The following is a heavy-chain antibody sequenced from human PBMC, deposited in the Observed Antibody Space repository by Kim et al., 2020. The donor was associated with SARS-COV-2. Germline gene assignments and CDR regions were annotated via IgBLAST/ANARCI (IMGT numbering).Heavy chain of an antibody. CDR3: AKEGVGGYYDYVWGSYRYYFDY. V-gene: IGHV3-30*18. Sequence: GGSLRLSCAASGFTFSSYGMHWVRQAPGKGLEWVAVISYDGSNKYYADSVKGRFTISRDNSKNTLYLQMNSLRAEDTAVYYCAKEGVGGYYDYVWGSYRYYFDYWGPGTLVTVSS. CDR1: GFTFSSYG. J-gene: IGHJ4*02. D-gene: IGHD3-16*02. CDR2: ISYDGSNK.